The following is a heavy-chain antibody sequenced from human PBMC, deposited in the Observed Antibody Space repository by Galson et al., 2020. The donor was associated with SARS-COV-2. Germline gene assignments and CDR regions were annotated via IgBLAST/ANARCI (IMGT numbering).Heavy chain of an antibody. J-gene: IGHJ4*02. CDR2: IYWNDDK. Sequence: SGPTLAKPTQTLTLTRTFSGFSLSPSGVGVGWIRQHPGKALEWLALIYWNDDKRYSPSLKSRLTITKDTSKNQVVLTMTNMDPVDTATYYCAHSPSAMIVVVMNSDFDYWGQGTLVTVSS. CDR3: AHSPSAMIVVVMNSDFDY. CDR1: GFSLSPSGVG. V-gene: IGHV2-5*01. D-gene: IGHD3-22*01.